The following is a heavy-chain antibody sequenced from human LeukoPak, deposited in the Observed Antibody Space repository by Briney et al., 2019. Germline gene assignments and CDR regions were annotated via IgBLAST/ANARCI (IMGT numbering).Heavy chain of an antibody. J-gene: IGHJ4*02. CDR1: GYSISSGYY. CDR2: IYHSGST. Sequence: SETLSLTCTVSGYSISSGYYWGWIRQPPGKGLEWIGSIYHSGSTYYNPSLKSRVTISVDTSKNQFSLKLSSVTAADTAVYYCARGDYDFWKGPQFDYWGQGTLVTVSS. V-gene: IGHV4-38-2*02. D-gene: IGHD3-3*01. CDR3: ARGDYDFWKGPQFDY.